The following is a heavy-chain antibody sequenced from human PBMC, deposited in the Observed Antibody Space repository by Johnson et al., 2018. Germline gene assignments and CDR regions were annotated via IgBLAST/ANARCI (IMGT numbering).Heavy chain of an antibody. J-gene: IGHJ6*03. V-gene: IGHV3-23*04. CDR3: AKGGSGSYSIPYYYYMDV. CDR1: GFTFSSYA. D-gene: IGHD3-10*01. Sequence: EVQLVESGGGLVQPGGSLRLSCAASGFTFSSYAMSWVRQAPGKGLEWVSAISGSGGSTYYADSVKGRFTISRDTSKNTLYLQMNSLRAEDTAVYYGAKGGSGSYSIPYYYYMDVWGKGTTVTVSS. CDR2: ISGSGGST.